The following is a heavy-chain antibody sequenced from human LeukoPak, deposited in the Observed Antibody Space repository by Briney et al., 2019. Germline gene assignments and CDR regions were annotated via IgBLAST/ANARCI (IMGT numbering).Heavy chain of an antibody. J-gene: IGHJ6*03. D-gene: IGHD3-10*01. V-gene: IGHV4-59*12. CDR1: GGSISSYY. Sequence: SETLSLTCTVSGGSISSYYWSWIRQPPGKGLEWIGYIYYSGSTNYNPSLKSRVTISVDTSKNQFSLKLSSVTAADTAVYYCARGGYQGSGTYYYYYMDVWGKGTTVTISS. CDR2: IYYSGST. CDR3: ARGGYQGSGTYYYYYMDV.